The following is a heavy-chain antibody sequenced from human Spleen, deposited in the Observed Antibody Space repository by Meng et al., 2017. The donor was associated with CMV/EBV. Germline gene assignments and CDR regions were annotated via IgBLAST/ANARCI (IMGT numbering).Heavy chain of an antibody. D-gene: IGHD3-16*02. J-gene: IGHJ4*02. V-gene: IGHV4-61*01. CDR1: GGAVNRGSDY. CDR3: ASLGGLSLGLDF. Sequence: VSGGAVNRGSDYWSWIRQPPGKGLEWIGYIYYAGSTNYNPSLKSRVTIYVDTSKNQFSLNLNSVSAADAAVYYCASLGGLSLGLDFWGQGKLVTVSS. CDR2: IYYAGST.